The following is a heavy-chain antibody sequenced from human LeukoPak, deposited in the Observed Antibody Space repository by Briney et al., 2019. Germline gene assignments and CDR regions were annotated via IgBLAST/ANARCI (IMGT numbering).Heavy chain of an antibody. CDR3: ARGPGSSGGAYVGDY. Sequence: GGSLRLSCAASGFTFSIYNMNWVRQAPGKGLEWVSAISGSGGSTYYADSVKGRFTISRDNAKSTLYLQMNSLRAEDTAVYYCARGPGSSGGAYVGDYWGHGTLVTVSS. CDR2: ISGSGGST. D-gene: IGHD3-22*01. CDR1: GFTFSIYN. J-gene: IGHJ4*01. V-gene: IGHV3-23*01.